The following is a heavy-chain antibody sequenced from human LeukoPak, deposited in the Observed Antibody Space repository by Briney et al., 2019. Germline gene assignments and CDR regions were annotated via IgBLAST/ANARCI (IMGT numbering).Heavy chain of an antibody. Sequence: GRSLRLSCAASGFTFGSYAMSWVRQAPGKGLEWVSAISGSGGSTYYADSVKGRITISRDNAKNSLYLQINSLRAEDTAVYYCARDHGQRSDAFDMWGQGTMITVSS. CDR1: GFTFGSYA. CDR2: ISGSGGST. V-gene: IGHV3-23*01. D-gene: IGHD4-17*01. J-gene: IGHJ3*02. CDR3: ARDHGQRSDAFDM.